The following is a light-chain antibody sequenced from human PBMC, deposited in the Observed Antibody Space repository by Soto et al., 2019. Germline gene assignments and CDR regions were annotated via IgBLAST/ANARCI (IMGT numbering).Light chain of an antibody. CDR3: QQYNSYPWT. V-gene: IGKV1-5*03. CDR1: QSISSW. Sequence: DIQMTQSRSTLSASVGGRFTITCRASQSISSWLAWYQQKPGKAPKLLIYKASSLESGVPSRFSGSGSGTEFTLTISSLQPDDFATYYCQQYNSYPWTLGQGTKVDIK. CDR2: KAS. J-gene: IGKJ1*01.